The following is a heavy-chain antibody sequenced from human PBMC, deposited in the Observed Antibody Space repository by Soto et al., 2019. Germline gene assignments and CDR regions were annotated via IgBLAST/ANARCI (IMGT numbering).Heavy chain of an antibody. V-gene: IGHV4-30-2*01. CDR3: ARGHYSSGWPIDH. Sequence: PPETLSLTCSVSGGSINSGAFSLSWIRQPPGKGLQWIGYVTHSGTAYSIPSLSGRLTLSVDGSQTQFSLKLTSVTAADSAVYYCARGHYSSGWPIDHWGQGILVTVSS. CDR2: VTHSGTA. J-gene: IGHJ4*02. D-gene: IGHD6-19*01. CDR1: GGSINSGAFS.